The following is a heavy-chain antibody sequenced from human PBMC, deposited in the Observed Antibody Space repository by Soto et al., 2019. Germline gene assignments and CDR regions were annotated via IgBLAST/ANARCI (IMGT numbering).Heavy chain of an antibody. CDR3: ARSFRTQYFHAMDV. V-gene: IGHV1-69*01. J-gene: IGHJ6*02. Sequence: QVQLVQSGAEVKKPGSSVKVSCKASGGTFSSYAFSWVRQAPGQGLEWMGGIMPMYGIGNYAEKFQGRVTINAAESTSTAYMEMSSLRSEATAIYYCARSFRTQYFHAMDVWGQGTTVTVS. CDR2: IMPMYGIG. CDR1: GGTFSSYA.